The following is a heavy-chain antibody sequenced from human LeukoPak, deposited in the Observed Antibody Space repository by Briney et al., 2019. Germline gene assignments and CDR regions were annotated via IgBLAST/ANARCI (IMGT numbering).Heavy chain of an antibody. CDR1: GGSFSGYY. CDR2: INHSGST. V-gene: IGHV4-34*01. D-gene: IGHD3-10*01. Sequence: SETLSLTCAVYGGSFSGYYWSWIRQPPGKGLEWIGEINHSGSTNYNPSLKSRVTISEGTSKNQFSLKLSSVTAVDTAVYYCARVGRITMVRGVLYYFDYWGQGTLVTVSS. CDR3: ARVGRITMVRGVLYYFDY. J-gene: IGHJ4*02.